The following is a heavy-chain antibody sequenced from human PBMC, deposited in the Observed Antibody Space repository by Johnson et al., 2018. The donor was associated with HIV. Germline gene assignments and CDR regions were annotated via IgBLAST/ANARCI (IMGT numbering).Heavy chain of an antibody. CDR3: AREPVAGPGRNAFDI. CDR1: GFTFDDYG. Sequence: VQLVESGGGVVRPGGSLRLSCAASGFTFDDYGMSWVRQAPGKGLEWVSVISWDGGNTDYADSVKGRFTISRDNAKNSLYLQMNSLRAEDKALYFCAREPVAGPGRNAFDIWGQGTMVTVSS. V-gene: IGHV3-20*04. CDR2: ISWDGGNT. D-gene: IGHD6-19*01. J-gene: IGHJ3*02.